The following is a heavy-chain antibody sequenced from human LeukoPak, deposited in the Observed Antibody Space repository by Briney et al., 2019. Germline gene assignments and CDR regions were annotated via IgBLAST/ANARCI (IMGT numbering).Heavy chain of an antibody. J-gene: IGHJ4*02. Sequence: ASVKLSCKASGYTFTSYGISWVRQAPGQELEWMGWSSDYNGNTNYAQKLQGRVTMTTDTSTSTAYMELRSLRSDDTAVYYCAVTRTMVALPPHYWGQGTLVTVSS. V-gene: IGHV1-18*01. CDR3: AVTRTMVALPPHY. D-gene: IGHD3-10*01. CDR2: SSDYNGNT. CDR1: GYTFTSYG.